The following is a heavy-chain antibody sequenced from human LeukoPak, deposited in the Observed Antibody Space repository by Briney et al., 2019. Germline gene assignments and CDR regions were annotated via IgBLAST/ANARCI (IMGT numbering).Heavy chain of an antibody. CDR3: ARDLGQWSDY. J-gene: IGHJ4*02. CDR1: GGSFSGYY. CDR2: INHSGST. D-gene: IGHD2-15*01. V-gene: IGHV4-34*01. Sequence: SETLSLTCAVYGGSFSGYYWSWIRQPPGKGLEWIGEINHSGSTNYNPSLKSRVTISVDTSKNQFSLKLSSVTAADTAVYYCARDLGQWSDYWGQGTLVTVSS.